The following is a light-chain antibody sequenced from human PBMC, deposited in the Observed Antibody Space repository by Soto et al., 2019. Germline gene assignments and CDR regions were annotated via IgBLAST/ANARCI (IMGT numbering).Light chain of an antibody. Sequence: DIQMTQSPSTLSASVGDRVTITCRASQSISSWLAWYQQKPGKAPKLLIYDASSLEDGVPSRFSGTGSGTEFTLTISSLQTDDFAIYYCQQYNSYSLTFGGGTTVEIK. CDR3: QQYNSYSLT. J-gene: IGKJ4*01. CDR2: DAS. V-gene: IGKV1-5*01. CDR1: QSISSW.